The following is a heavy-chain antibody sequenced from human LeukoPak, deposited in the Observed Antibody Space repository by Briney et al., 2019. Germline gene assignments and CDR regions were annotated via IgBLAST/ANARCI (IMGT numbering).Heavy chain of an antibody. Sequence: GGSLRLSCAASGFTFDDYAMHWVRQAPGKGLEWVSGISWNSGSIGYADSVKGRFTISRDNAKTSLYLQMNSLRAEDMALYYCAKDIAAYSGSYLDYWGQGTLVTVSS. J-gene: IGHJ4*02. CDR3: AKDIAAYSGSYLDY. D-gene: IGHD1-26*01. CDR2: ISWNSGSI. V-gene: IGHV3-9*03. CDR1: GFTFDDYA.